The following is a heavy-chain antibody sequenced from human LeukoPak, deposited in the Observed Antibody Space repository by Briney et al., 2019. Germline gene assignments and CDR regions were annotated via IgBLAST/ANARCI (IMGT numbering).Heavy chain of an antibody. D-gene: IGHD1-26*01. CDR2: ISSSSSYI. Sequence: PGGSLRLSCAASGFTFSSYSMNWVRQAPGKGLEWVSSISSSSSYIYYADSVKGRFTISRDNAKNSLYLQMNSLRAEDTAVYYCARDQWELLRPDAFDIWGQGTMVTVSS. CDR1: GFTFSSYS. J-gene: IGHJ3*02. V-gene: IGHV3-21*01. CDR3: ARDQWELLRPDAFDI.